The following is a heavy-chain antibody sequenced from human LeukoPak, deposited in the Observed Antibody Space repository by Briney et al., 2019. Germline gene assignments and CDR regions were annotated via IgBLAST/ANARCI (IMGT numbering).Heavy chain of an antibody. CDR3: AREERDTARLPYYDH. J-gene: IGHJ4*02. V-gene: IGHV3-48*03. CDR1: GFTFSSYE. Sequence: PGGSLRLLCAASGFTFSSYEMIWVRQAPGKGLEWVSYIGGPGSNVCYADSVKGRFTVSRDNAMNSLYLQMNSLRAEDTAVYYCAREERDTARLPYYDHWGQGTLVTVSS. D-gene: IGHD5-18*01. CDR2: IGGPGSNV.